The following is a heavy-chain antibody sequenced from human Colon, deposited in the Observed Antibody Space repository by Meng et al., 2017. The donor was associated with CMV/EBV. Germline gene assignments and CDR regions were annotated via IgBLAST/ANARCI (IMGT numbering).Heavy chain of an antibody. J-gene: IGHJ4*02. Sequence: CKASGYTFNDYIIHWVRQAPGQGLEWMGRINPKSGDTRYAHSFQGRATLTRDTSITTAYMELTGLTSNDTAIYYCAKDWSGGSCFDYWGQGTLVTVSS. D-gene: IGHD2-15*01. V-gene: IGHV1-2*06. CDR3: AKDWSGGSCFDY. CDR2: INPKSGDT. CDR1: GYTFNDYI.